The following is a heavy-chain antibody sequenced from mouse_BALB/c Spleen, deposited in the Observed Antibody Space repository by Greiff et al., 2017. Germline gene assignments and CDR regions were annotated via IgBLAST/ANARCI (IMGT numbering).Heavy chain of an antibody. J-gene: IGHJ4*01. CDR1: GFTFSSFG. CDR3: ARSLWLRHYAMDY. V-gene: IGHV5-17*02. Sequence: EVMLVESGGGLVQPGGSRKLSCAASGFTFSSFGMHWVRQAPEKGLEWVAYISSGSSTIYYADTVKGRFTISRDNPKNTLFLQMTSLRSEDTAMYYCARSLWLRHYAMDYWGQGTSVTVSS. CDR2: ISSGSSTI. D-gene: IGHD2-2*01.